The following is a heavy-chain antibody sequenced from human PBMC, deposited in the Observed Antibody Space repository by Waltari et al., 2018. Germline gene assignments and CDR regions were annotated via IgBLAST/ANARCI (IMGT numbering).Heavy chain of an antibody. CDR3: ARGRPGFKRLVVAATLDY. D-gene: IGHD2-15*01. CDR2: MNPNSGNT. CDR1: GYTFTSYD. Sequence: QVQLVQSGAEVKKPGASVKVSCKASGYTFTSYDIKWVRQATGQGLEWMGWMNPNSGNTGYAQKFQGRVTMTRNTSISTAYMELSSLRSEDTAVYYCARGRPGFKRLVVAATLDYWGQGTLVTVSS. J-gene: IGHJ4*02. V-gene: IGHV1-8*01.